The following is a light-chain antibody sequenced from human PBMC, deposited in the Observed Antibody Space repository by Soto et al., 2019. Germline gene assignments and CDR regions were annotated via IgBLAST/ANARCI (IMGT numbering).Light chain of an antibody. V-gene: IGLV2-11*01. CDR3: CAYADSFYV. CDR1: SSDVGSYKD. CDR2: DVS. J-gene: IGLJ1*01. Sequence: QSVLTQPRSVSGSPGQSVTISCTGTSSDVGSYKDVSWYQHHPGKVPKLMIYDVSERPSGVSDRFSGSKSGNTASLTISGLQAEDEANYYCCAYADSFYVFGTGTKVTVL.